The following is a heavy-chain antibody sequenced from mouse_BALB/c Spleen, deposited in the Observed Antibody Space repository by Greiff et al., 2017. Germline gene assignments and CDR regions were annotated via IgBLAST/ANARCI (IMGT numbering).Heavy chain of an antibody. CDR2: ISDGGSYT. J-gene: IGHJ4*01. Sequence: DVMLVESGGGLVKPGGSLKLSCEASGFTFSDYYMYWVRQTPEKRLEWVATISDGGSYTYYPDSVKGRFTISRDNAKNNLYLQMSSLKSEDTAMYYCAREGPYWGQGTSVTVSS. CDR3: AREGPY. V-gene: IGHV5-4*02. CDR1: GFTFSDYY.